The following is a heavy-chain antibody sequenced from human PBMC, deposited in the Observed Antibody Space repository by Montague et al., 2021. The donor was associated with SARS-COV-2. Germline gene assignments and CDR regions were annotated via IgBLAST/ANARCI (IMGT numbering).Heavy chain of an antibody. CDR1: GVSLTSNNVG. CDR3: AHRRRNYGMDV. Sequence: PALVKPTQTLTLTCTFPGVSLTSNNVGVGWIRRPPGKALECLAFVYWDDDKRYSPSLQSRLTITKDTSKNQVVLTMTNMDPVDTGTYYCAHRRRNYGMDVWGQGTTVTVSS. CDR2: VYWDDDK. J-gene: IGHJ6*02. V-gene: IGHV2-5*02.